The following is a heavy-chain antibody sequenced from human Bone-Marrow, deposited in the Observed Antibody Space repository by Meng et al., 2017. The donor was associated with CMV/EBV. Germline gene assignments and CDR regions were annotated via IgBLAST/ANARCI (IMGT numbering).Heavy chain of an antibody. V-gene: IGHV1-18*01. Sequence: ASVKVSCKASGYTFTSYGISWVRQAPGQGLEWMGWISAYNGNTNYAQKLQGRVTMTTDTSTSTAYMELRSLGSDDTAVYYCARDDRTTYYDFWSGGSGMDVWGQGTTVTVSS. CDR3: ARDDRTTYYDFWSGGSGMDV. CDR2: ISAYNGNT. D-gene: IGHD3-3*01. CDR1: GYTFTSYG. J-gene: IGHJ6*02.